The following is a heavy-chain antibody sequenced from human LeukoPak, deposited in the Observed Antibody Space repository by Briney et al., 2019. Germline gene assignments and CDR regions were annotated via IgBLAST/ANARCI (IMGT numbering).Heavy chain of an antibody. Sequence: PSETLSLTCAVYGGSFSGYYWSWIRQPPGKGLEWIGEINHSGSTNYNPSLKSRVTISVDTSKNQFSLKLSSVTAADTAVYYCARAGGREYSRTSNWFDPWGQGTLVTVSS. CDR2: INHSGST. CDR1: GGSFSGYY. J-gene: IGHJ5*02. D-gene: IGHD6-6*01. V-gene: IGHV4-34*01. CDR3: ARAGGREYSRTSNWFDP.